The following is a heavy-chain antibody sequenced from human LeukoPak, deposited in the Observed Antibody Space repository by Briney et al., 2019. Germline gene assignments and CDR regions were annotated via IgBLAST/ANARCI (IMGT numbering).Heavy chain of an antibody. CDR3: AKDRGIISDY. J-gene: IGHJ4*02. Sequence: GGSLRLSCAASGFTFSSYSMSWVRQAPGKGLEWVSAISGSGDSTYYADSVKGRFTISRDNSKNTLYLQMNSLRVEDTAVYYCAKDRGIISDYWGQGTLVTVSS. CDR2: ISGSGDST. CDR1: GFTFSSYS. V-gene: IGHV3-23*01. D-gene: IGHD3-10*01.